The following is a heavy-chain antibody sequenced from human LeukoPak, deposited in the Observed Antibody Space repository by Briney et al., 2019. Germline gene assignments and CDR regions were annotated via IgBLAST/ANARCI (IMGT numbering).Heavy chain of an antibody. V-gene: IGHV1-18*04. Sequence: ASVKVSCKASGYTFINYGFSWVRQAPGQGLEWMGWISAYNSNTNYLKKFQGRVTMTTDTSTNTVYMELRSLRSDDTAVYYCARVSTNSRVAGYDPQWYFDLWGRGTPVTVSP. CDR3: ARVSTNSRVAGYDPQWYFDL. CDR2: ISAYNSNT. CDR1: GYTFINYG. D-gene: IGHD5-12*01. J-gene: IGHJ2*01.